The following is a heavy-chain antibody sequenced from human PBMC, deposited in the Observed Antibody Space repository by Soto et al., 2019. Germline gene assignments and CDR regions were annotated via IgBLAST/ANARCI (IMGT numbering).Heavy chain of an antibody. CDR1: VFMFNNYA. D-gene: IGHD3-22*01. CDR2: VSVSGGTT. J-gene: IGHJ4*02. CDR3: AKGLYYYDSSGYRLFDY. V-gene: IGHV3-23*01. Sequence: PWGSLRLSGAASVFMFNNYAMSWVRQAPGKGLEWVSTVSVSGGTTYYADSLKGRFTISRDNSKKTVYLQMNRLRADDTAIYYCAKGLYYYDSSGYRLFDYWGQGTLVTVSS.